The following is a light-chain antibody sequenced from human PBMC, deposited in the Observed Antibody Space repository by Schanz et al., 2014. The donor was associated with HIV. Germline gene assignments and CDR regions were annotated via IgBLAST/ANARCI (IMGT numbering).Light chain of an antibody. V-gene: IGLV3-21*04. J-gene: IGLJ2*01. CDR1: NVGIKS. Sequence: SYELTQPPSVSVAPGKTARITCGGNNVGIKSVHWYQQKPGQAPVLVIFYDDDRPSGIPERFSGSNVGNTATLTISSVEAGDEADYYCQVWDSSVDVVFGGGTKLTVL. CDR2: YDD. CDR3: QVWDSSVDVV.